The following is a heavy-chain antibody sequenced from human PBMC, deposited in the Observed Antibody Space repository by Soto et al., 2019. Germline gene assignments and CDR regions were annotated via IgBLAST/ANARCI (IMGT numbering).Heavy chain of an antibody. CDR1: GGSISSSNW. J-gene: IGHJ4*02. Sequence: SETLSLTCAVSGGSISSSNWWSWVRQPPGKGLEWIGEIYHSGSTNYNPSLKSRVTISVDKSKNQFSLKLSSVTAADTAVYDCARRGGYCSSTSCYKSYFDYWGQGTLVTVSS. CDR3: ARRGGYCSSTSCYKSYFDY. CDR2: IYHSGST. V-gene: IGHV4-4*02. D-gene: IGHD2-2*02.